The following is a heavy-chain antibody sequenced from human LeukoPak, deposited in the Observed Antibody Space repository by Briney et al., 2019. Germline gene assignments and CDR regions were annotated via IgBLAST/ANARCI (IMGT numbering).Heavy chain of an antibody. Sequence: GGSLRLSSAASGFTFSSYAMHWVRQAPGKGLEWVAVISYDGSNKYYADSVKGRFTISRDNSKNTLYLQMNSLRAEDTAVYYCARASVEHFDYWGQGTLVTVSS. J-gene: IGHJ4*02. V-gene: IGHV3-30*01. D-gene: IGHD1-1*01. CDR1: GFTFSSYA. CDR3: ARASVEHFDY. CDR2: ISYDGSNK.